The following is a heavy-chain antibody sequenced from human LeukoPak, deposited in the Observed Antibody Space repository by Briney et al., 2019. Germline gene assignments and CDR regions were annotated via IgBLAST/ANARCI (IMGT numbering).Heavy chain of an antibody. V-gene: IGHV3-7*01. CDR1: GFTFGSYW. J-gene: IGHJ4*02. CDR2: MKYDGSEK. D-gene: IGHD6-13*01. CDR3: ARDIVAAGLFLDY. Sequence: GGSLRLSCAASGFTFGSYWMSWVRQAPGKGLEWVANMKYDGSEKYYVDSVKGRFTISRDNAKNSLYLQMNSLRAEDTAVYYCARDIVAAGLFLDYWGQGTLVTVSS.